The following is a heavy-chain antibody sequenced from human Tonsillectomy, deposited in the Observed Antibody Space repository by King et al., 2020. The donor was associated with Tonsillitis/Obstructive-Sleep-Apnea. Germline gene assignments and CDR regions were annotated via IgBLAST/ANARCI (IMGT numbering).Heavy chain of an antibody. V-gene: IGHV3-30*04. Sequence: VQLVESGGGVVQPGRSLRLSCAASGFTFSSYAMHWVRQAPGKGLEWVAVISYDGSNKYYADSVKGRFTISRDNSKNTLYLQMNSLRAEDTAVYYCARDLGYCSGMSCYRGCFDYWGQGTLVTVSS. CDR2: ISYDGSNK. CDR1: GFTFSSYA. CDR3: ARDLGYCSGMSCYRGCFDY. J-gene: IGHJ4*02. D-gene: IGHD2-2*02.